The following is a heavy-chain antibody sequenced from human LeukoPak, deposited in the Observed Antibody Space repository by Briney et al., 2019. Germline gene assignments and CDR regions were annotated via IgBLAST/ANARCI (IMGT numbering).Heavy chain of an antibody. CDR2: LSYDGSNK. D-gene: IGHD4-17*01. V-gene: IGHV3-30-3*01. Sequence: PGGSLRLSCAASGFTFRSYAMSWVRQAPGKGLEWVAVLSYDGSNKYYADSVKGRFTISRDNSKNTLYLQMNSLRPEDTAVYYCARDRTGDSVFDYWGQGTLVTVSS. J-gene: IGHJ4*02. CDR3: ARDRTGDSVFDY. CDR1: GFTFRSYA.